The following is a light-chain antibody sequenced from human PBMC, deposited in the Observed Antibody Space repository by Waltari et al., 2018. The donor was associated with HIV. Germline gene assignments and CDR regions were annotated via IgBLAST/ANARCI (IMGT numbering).Light chain of an antibody. V-gene: IGLV4-69*01. CDR3: QTWGTGGV. CDR1: SGHSSYA. J-gene: IGLJ3*02. CDR2: LNSDGSH. Sequence: QVVLTQSPSASAPLGTSVNLTCTLNSGHSSYAIAWHQQQPEKGPRYLMKLNSDGSHSKGDGIPDRFSGSSSGSKRYLSISSPQSEDEADYYCQTWGTGGVFGGGTKLTVL.